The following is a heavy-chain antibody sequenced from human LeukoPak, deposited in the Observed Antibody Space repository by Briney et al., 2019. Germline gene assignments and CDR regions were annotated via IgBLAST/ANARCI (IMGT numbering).Heavy chain of an antibody. CDR1: GYTFTSYY. CDR2: INPSGGST. V-gene: IGHV1-46*01. J-gene: IGHJ1*01. Sequence: ASVKVSCKASGYTFTSYYMHWVRQAPGQGLEWMGIINPSGGSTSYAQKFQGRVTMTRDTSTSTVYMELSSLRSEDTAVYYCARGPDSNGYYQVGYFQHWGQGTLVTVSS. CDR3: ARGPDSNGYYQVGYFQH. D-gene: IGHD3-22*01.